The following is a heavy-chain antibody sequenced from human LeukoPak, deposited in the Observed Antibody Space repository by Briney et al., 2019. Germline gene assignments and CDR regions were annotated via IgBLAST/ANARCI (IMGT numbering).Heavy chain of an antibody. CDR1: GYTFTSYD. J-gene: IGHJ4*02. CDR2: ISAYNGNT. V-gene: IGHV1-18*01. Sequence: GASVKVSCKASGYTFTSYDINWVRQATGQGLEWMGWISAYNGNTNYAQKLQGRVTMTTDTSTSTAYMELRSLRSDDTAVYYCARANSGTTEDYWGQGTLVTVSS. CDR3: ARANSGTTEDY. D-gene: IGHD2/OR15-2a*01.